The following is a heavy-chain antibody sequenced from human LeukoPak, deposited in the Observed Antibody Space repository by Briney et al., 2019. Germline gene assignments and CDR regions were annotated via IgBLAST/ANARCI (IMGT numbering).Heavy chain of an antibody. Sequence: GGSLRLSCAASGFTFSGSAMHWVRQASGKGLEWVGRIRSKANSYATAYAASVKGRFTISRDDSKNTAYLQMNSLKTEDTAVYYCTRQVRADRYCSSTSCLRKSYYMDVWGKGTTVTVSS. CDR2: IRSKANSYAT. J-gene: IGHJ6*03. CDR3: TRQVRADRYCSSTSCLRKSYYMDV. CDR1: GFTFSGSA. D-gene: IGHD2-2*01. V-gene: IGHV3-73*01.